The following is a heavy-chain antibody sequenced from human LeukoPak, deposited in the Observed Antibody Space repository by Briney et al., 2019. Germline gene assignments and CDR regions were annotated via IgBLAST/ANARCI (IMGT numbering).Heavy chain of an antibody. CDR2: IFTSGST. Sequence: SETLSLTCTVSGGSISSSSYYWGWIRQPAGKGLEWIGRIFTSGSTNYNPSLKSRVTMSVDTSKNQFSLKLRSVTAADTAVYYCARVDGVESYYKRDNWYFDLWGRGTVATVSS. D-gene: IGHD3-10*01. CDR3: ARVDGVESYYKRDNWYFDL. J-gene: IGHJ2*01. V-gene: IGHV4-61*02. CDR1: GGSISSSSYY.